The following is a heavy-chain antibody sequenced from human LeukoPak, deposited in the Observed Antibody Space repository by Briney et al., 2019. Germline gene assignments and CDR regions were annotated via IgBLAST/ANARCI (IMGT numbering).Heavy chain of an antibody. V-gene: IGHV3-30*02. CDR3: AKDTVDGDLQRGYFDL. J-gene: IGHJ2*01. CDR1: GFTFSDSY. D-gene: IGHD4-17*01. CDR2: IRYDGSNK. Sequence: GGSLRLSCAASGFTFSDSYMSWIRQAPGKGLEWVAFIRYDGSNKYYADSVKGRFTISRDNAKNSLYLQMNSLRAEDMALYYCAKDTVDGDLQRGYFDLWGRGTLVTVSS.